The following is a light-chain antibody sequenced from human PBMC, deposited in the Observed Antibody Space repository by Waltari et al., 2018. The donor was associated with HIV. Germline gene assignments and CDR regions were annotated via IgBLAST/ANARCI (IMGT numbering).Light chain of an antibody. V-gene: IGLV1-51*01. CDR2: DTD. CDR3: GTWDSSLNLYV. J-gene: IGLJ1*01. Sequence: IFTQPPSVSASPGQKVTSSSSGGDSNLGNNYVSWYQQVPGRAPRLLIYDTDKRPAGIPERFSASKAGMSSTLGITGLQIVDEADYYCGTWDSSLNLYVFGPGTTVAVL. CDR1: DSNLGNNY.